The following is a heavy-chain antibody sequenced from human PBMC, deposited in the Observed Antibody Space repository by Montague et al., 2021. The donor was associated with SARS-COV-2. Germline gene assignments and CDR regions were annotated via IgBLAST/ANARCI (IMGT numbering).Heavy chain of an antibody. D-gene: IGHD3-10*01. CDR3: ARREDYYGSGSYPN. CDR2: IYYSGST. J-gene: IGHJ4*02. Sequence: SETLSLNCTVSGGSISSSSYCWGWIRQPPGKGLEWIGSIYYSGSTYYNSSLKSRVTISVDTSKNQFSLKLSSVTAADTAVYYCARREDYYGSGSYPNWGQGTLVTVSS. V-gene: IGHV4-39*01. CDR1: GGSISSSSYC.